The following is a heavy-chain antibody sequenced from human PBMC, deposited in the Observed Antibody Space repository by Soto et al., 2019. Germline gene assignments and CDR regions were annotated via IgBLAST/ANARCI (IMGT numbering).Heavy chain of an antibody. CDR1: GGSFSGYY. CDR2: INHSGST. Sequence: SETLSLTCAVYGGSFSGYYWGWIRQPPGKGLEWIGEINHSGSTNYNPSLKSRVTISVDTSKNQFSLKLSSVTAADTAVYYCARGYGSGRISDIVVVVAAPSDAFDIWGQGTMVTV. D-gene: IGHD2-15*01. J-gene: IGHJ3*02. CDR3: ARGYGSGRISDIVVVVAAPSDAFDI. V-gene: IGHV4-34*01.